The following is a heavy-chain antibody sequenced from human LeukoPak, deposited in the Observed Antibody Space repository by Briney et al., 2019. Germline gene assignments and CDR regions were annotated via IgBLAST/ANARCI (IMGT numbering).Heavy chain of an antibody. J-gene: IGHJ6*02. CDR1: GGSFSNHV. Sequence: GASVKVSCKASGGSFSNHVFTWVRQAPGQGLEWMGWINTNTGNPTYAQGFTGRFVFSLDTSVSTAYLQISSLKAEDTAVYYCARVDQEQQPVGYYYGMDVWGQGTTVTVSS. V-gene: IGHV7-4-1*02. D-gene: IGHD6-13*01. CDR3: ARVDQEQQPVGYYYGMDV. CDR2: INTNTGNP.